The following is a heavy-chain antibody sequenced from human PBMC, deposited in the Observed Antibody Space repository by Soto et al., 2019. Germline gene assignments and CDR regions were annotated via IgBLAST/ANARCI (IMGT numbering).Heavy chain of an antibody. CDR2: IIPIFGTA. CDR3: ARGYYYDSSGYLFEFDY. D-gene: IGHD3-22*01. J-gene: IGHJ4*02. V-gene: IGHV1-69*13. CDR1: GGTFSSYA. Sequence: SVKVSCKXSGGTFSSYAISWVRQAPGQGLEWMGGIIPIFGTANYAQKFQGRVTITADESTSTAYMELSSLRSEDTAVYYCARGYYYDSSGYLFEFDYWGQGTLVTVSS.